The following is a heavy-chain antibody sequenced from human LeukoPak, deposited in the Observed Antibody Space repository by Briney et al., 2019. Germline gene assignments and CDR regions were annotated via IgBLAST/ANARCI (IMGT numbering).Heavy chain of an antibody. D-gene: IGHD1-26*01. V-gene: IGHV3-30*03. J-gene: IGHJ4*02. CDR1: GFTFNSYS. CDR2: ISYDGSNK. CDR3: ARFYANEWELPH. Sequence: GGSLRLSCAASGFTFNSYSMNWVRQAPGKGLEWVALISYDGSNKYYADSVKGRFTISRDNSKNTLYLQMNSLRAEDTAVYYCARFYANEWELPHWGQGTLVTVSS.